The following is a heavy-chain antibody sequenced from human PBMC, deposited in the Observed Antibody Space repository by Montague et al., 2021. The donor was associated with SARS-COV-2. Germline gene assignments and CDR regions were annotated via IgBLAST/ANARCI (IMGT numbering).Heavy chain of an antibody. CDR2: IYYSGST. J-gene: IGHJ6*03. D-gene: IGHD4-23*01. Sequence: SQTLSLTCTVSGGSISSGGYYWSWIRQHPGKGLEWIGYIYYSGSTYYNPSLKSRVTISVDTSKNQFSRKLSSVTAADTAVYYCASTYGGNLGYYYYYMDVWGKGTTVTVSS. V-gene: IGHV4-31*03. CDR1: GGSISSGGYY. CDR3: ASTYGGNLGYYYYYMDV.